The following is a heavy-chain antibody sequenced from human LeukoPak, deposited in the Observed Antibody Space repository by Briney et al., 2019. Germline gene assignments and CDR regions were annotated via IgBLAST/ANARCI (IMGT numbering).Heavy chain of an antibody. CDR2: NCSGSSTI. Sequence: GGSLRLSCAASGFTFSSFSMNWVRQAPGKGLEWVSYNCSGSSTIYYADSVKGRFTISRDNAKNSLYLQVNSLRDEDTAVYYCARAGGLLWFGEVLESSDAFHIWGQGTMVTVSS. V-gene: IGHV3-48*02. D-gene: IGHD3-10*01. CDR3: ARAGGLLWFGEVLESSDAFHI. J-gene: IGHJ3*02. CDR1: GFTFSSFS.